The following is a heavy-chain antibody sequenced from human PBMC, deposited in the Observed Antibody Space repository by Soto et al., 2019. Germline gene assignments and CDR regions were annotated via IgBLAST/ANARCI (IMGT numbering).Heavy chain of an antibody. D-gene: IGHD2-15*01. J-gene: IGHJ4*02. CDR2: ISWNSGSI. Sequence: GGSLRLSCAASGFTFDDYAMHRVRQAPGKGLEWVSGISWNSGSIGYADSVKGRFTISRDNAKNSPYLQMNSLRAEDTALYYCVRTVVVVAAKYFDYWGQGTLVTVSS. V-gene: IGHV3-9*01. CDR1: GFTFDDYA. CDR3: VRTVVVVAAKYFDY.